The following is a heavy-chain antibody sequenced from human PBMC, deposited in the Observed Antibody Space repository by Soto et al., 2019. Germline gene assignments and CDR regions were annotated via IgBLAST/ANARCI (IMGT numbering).Heavy chain of an antibody. Sequence: GGSLRLSCAASGFTFSTCGMHWVRQAPGKGLEWVAVISSDGNTDYHADSVKGRFTISRDNSKNTLYLQMNSLKPDDTAVYYCAKHQGTWAAWFDPWGQGTLVTVSS. CDR2: ISSDGNTD. J-gene: IGHJ5*02. D-gene: IGHD6-25*01. V-gene: IGHV3-30*18. CDR3: AKHQGTWAAWFDP. CDR1: GFTFSTCG.